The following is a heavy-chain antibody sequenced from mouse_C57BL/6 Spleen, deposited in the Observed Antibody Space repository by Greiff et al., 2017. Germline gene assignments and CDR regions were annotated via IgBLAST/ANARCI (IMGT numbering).Heavy chain of an antibody. Sequence: QVQLQQSGAELVRPGTSVKVSCKASGYAFTNYLIEWVKQRPGQGLEWIGVINPGSGGTNYNEKFKGKATLTADKSSSTAYMQLSSLTSEDSAVYFCARWGYRDYYAMDYWGQGTSVTVSS. CDR1: GYAFTNYL. V-gene: IGHV1-54*01. J-gene: IGHJ4*01. CDR3: ARWGYRDYYAMDY. CDR2: INPGSGGT. D-gene: IGHD2-14*01.